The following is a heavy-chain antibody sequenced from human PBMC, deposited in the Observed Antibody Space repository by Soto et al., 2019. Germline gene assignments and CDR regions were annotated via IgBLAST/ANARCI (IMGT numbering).Heavy chain of an antibody. J-gene: IGHJ6*03. Sequence: GGSLRLSCAASGFTFSSYAMSWVRQAPGKGLEWVSAISGSGGSTYYADSVKGRFTISRDNSKNTLYLQMNSLRAEDTAVYYCAKSGYQLLSFAEDYYYYYYMDVWGKGTTVTVSS. CDR3: AKSGYQLLSFAEDYYYYYYMDV. CDR1: GFTFSSYA. D-gene: IGHD2-2*01. CDR2: ISGSGGST. V-gene: IGHV3-23*01.